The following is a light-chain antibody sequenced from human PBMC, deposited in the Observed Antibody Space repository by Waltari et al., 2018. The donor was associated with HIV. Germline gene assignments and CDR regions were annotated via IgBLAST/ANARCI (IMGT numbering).Light chain of an antibody. CDR1: GSNLGSKF. V-gene: IGLV1-51*01. Sequence: QSVLTQPPSVSAAPGQEVTISCSGSGSNLGSKFVSWYQHVPGAAPKLLIYDNNKRPSGIPDRFSGSKSGTSVTLGITGLQTGDEADYYCSTWDVSLGAGVFGGGTKLTVL. J-gene: IGLJ2*01. CDR2: DNN. CDR3: STWDVSLGAGV.